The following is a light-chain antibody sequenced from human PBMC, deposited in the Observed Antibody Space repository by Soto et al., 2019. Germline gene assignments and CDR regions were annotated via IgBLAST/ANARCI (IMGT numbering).Light chain of an antibody. CDR2: GAS. V-gene: IGKV3-11*01. CDR3: QQRSNWPPIIT. Sequence: IVVKQSPATLSVSTGEGPTLSGRASQSVSSNLAWYQQKPGQAPRLLIYGASSKATGIPARFSGSGSGTDFTLTISSLEPEDFAVYYCQQRSNWPPIITFGQGRRLEI. J-gene: IGKJ5*01. CDR1: QSVSSN.